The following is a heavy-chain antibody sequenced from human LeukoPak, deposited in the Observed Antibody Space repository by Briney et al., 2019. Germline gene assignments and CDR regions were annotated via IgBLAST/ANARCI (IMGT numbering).Heavy chain of an antibody. J-gene: IGHJ4*02. CDR3: AKDAAGPEY. CDR2: ISGSGGNT. V-gene: IGHV3-23*01. CDR1: GITFSSFA. Sequence: PGGSLRLSCAASGITFSSFAMTWVRQAPGKGLEWISGISGSGGNTYFADSVKGRFTISRDNSKNTLYLQTNSLRAGDTAVYYCAKDAAGPEYWGQGTLVTVSS. D-gene: IGHD6-13*01.